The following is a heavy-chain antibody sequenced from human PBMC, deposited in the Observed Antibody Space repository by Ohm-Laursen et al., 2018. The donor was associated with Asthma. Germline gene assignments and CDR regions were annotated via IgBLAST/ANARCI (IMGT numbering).Heavy chain of an antibody. Sequence: TLSLTCTVSGGSVSTSSYYWGWIRQPPGKGLEWVGSIYSGANTYYNPSLKSRVTISVDTSKNHFSLKLNSVTAADTAVYYCARERASGVGVIGYWGQGTLVTVPS. CDR3: ARERASGVGVIGY. CDR1: GGSVSTSSYY. V-gene: IGHV4-39*02. CDR2: IYSGANT. J-gene: IGHJ4*02. D-gene: IGHD3-16*02.